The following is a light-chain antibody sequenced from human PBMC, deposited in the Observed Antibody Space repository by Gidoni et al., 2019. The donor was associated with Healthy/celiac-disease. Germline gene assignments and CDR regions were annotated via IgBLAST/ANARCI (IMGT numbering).Light chain of an antibody. Sequence: EIVLTQSPATLSLSPGERATLSCRASQSVSSYLAWYQQKPGQAPRLLIYEASNRATGIPARFSGSGSGTDFTLTISSLEPEDFAVYYCQQRRGFFGPGTKVDIK. CDR3: QQRRGF. J-gene: IGKJ3*01. CDR2: EAS. CDR1: QSVSSY. V-gene: IGKV3-11*01.